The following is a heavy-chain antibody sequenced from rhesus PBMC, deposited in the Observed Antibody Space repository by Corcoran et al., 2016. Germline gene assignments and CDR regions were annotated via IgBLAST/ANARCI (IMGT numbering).Heavy chain of an antibody. CDR1: GYSISSGYY. Sequence: QVQLQESGPGLVKPSETLSLPCAVSGYSISSGYYWGWIRQPPGKGLEYSGYISGSSGRTNDKPSRKRRGTIAKETSKNQVSLKLSSVTAADTAVYYCARQRGGYSWVDYWGQGVLVTVSA. CDR2: ISGSSGRT. J-gene: IGHJ4*01. CDR3: ARQRGGYSWVDY. D-gene: IGHD5-24*01. V-gene: IGHV4-99*01.